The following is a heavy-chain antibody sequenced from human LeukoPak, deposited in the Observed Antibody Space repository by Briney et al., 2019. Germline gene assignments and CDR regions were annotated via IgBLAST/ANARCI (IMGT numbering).Heavy chain of an antibody. D-gene: IGHD6-25*01. Sequence: PSETLSLTCTVSGGSISSRPYSWGWIRQPPGKGLEWLGSFYYSGSTYYNPSLKSRVTISVDTSKNQFSLKLSSVTAADTAVYYCARRVRTTGSAPRDWGQGTLVTVSS. V-gene: IGHV4-39*07. CDR3: ARRVRTTGSAPRD. CDR1: GGSISSRPYS. CDR2: FYYSGST. J-gene: IGHJ4*02.